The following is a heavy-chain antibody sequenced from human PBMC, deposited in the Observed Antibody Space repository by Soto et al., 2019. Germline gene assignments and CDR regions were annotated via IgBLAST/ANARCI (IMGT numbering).Heavy chain of an antibody. CDR3: ATRYCSSTNCYAFEY. D-gene: IGHD2-2*01. CDR2: ISKSGSYT. J-gene: IGHJ4*02. V-gene: IGHV3-21*02. Sequence: EVQLVESGGGLVKPGGSLRLSCAASGFTFSNYSMNWVRQAPGKGLEWVSSISKSGSYTYYADSVKGRFTISRDNAKNSLYLQLNGLRAEDTALYYCATRYCSSTNCYAFEYWGRGILVTVSS. CDR1: GFTFSNYS.